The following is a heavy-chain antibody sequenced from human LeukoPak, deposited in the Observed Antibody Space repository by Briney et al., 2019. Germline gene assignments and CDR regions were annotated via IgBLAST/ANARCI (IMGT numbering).Heavy chain of an antibody. Sequence: ASVKVSCKASGDTFTNYGITWVRQAPGQGLEWMGWISVYNGDTNYAQKLQGRVTMTADTSTTTAYMELRCLRSDDTAVYYCARRLYFYGSGCFCMSEETSDYWGQGTLVTVSS. V-gene: IGHV1-18*01. CDR2: ISVYNGDT. J-gene: IGHJ4*02. CDR3: ARRLYFYGSGCFCMSEETSDY. CDR1: GDTFTNYG. D-gene: IGHD3-10*01.